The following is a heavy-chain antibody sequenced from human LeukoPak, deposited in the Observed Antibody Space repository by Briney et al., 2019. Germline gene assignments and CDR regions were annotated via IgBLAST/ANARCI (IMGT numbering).Heavy chain of an antibody. D-gene: IGHD3-22*01. V-gene: IGHV5-10-1*01. J-gene: IGHJ4*02. CDR2: IDPSDSYT. Sequence: GESLRISCKGSGYSFTNYWISWVRQMPGKGLEWMGRIDPSDSYTNYSPSFQGHVTISTDKSIGTAYLQWSSLKASDTAMYYCARDDSSGYDYWGQGTLVTVSS. CDR3: ARDDSSGYDY. CDR1: GYSFTNYW.